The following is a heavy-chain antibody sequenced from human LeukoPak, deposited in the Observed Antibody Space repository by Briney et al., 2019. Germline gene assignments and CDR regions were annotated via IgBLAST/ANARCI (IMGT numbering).Heavy chain of an antibody. D-gene: IGHD3-22*01. Sequence: ASVTVSCKASGYTFTGYYMHWVRQAPGQGLEWMGWINPNSGGTNYAQKFQGWVTMTRDTSISTAYMELSRLRSDDTAVYYCARDGPWGGGYDSSEKWGQGTLVTVSS. J-gene: IGHJ4*02. CDR1: GYTFTGYY. V-gene: IGHV1-2*04. CDR2: INPNSGGT. CDR3: ARDGPWGGGYDSSEK.